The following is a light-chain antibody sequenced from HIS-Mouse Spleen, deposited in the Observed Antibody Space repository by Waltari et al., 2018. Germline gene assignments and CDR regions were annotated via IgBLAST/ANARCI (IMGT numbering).Light chain of an antibody. Sequence: DIQMTQSPSSLXASVXDRVTITCRASQSISSYLNXYQQKPGKAPKLLIYAASSLQXXVPSXXSGSGSGTDXTLTISSLQPEDFATYYCQQSYSTPRTFGQGTKLEIK. CDR2: AAS. J-gene: IGKJ2*01. CDR1: QSISSY. CDR3: QQSYSTPRT. V-gene: IGKV1-39*01.